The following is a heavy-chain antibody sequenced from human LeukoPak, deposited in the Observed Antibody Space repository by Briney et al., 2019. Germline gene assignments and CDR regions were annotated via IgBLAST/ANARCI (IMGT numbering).Heavy chain of an antibody. CDR3: AREYSSSWDDAFDI. D-gene: IGHD6-13*01. Sequence: ASVKVSCKASGYTFTSYGISWVRQAPGQGLEWMGWISAYNGNTNYAQKLQGRVTMTTDTSTSTAYMELRSLRSDDTAVYYCAREYSSSWDDAFDIWGQRTMVTVSS. J-gene: IGHJ3*02. CDR1: GYTFTSYG. CDR2: ISAYNGNT. V-gene: IGHV1-18*01.